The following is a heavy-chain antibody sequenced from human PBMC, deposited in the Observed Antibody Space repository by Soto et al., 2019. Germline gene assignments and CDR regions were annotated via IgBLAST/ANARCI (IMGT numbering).Heavy chain of an antibody. V-gene: IGHV4-59*01. Sequence: SATLSLTCTVSGGSRSSYYWRCIRQPPGKGLDWIGYIYYSGSTNYNPSLKSRVTISVDTSKNQFSLKLSSVTAADTAVYYCAAQRGTHYYYYGMDVWGQGTTVT. CDR3: AAQRGTHYYYYGMDV. J-gene: IGHJ6*02. CDR2: IYYSGST. CDR1: GGSRSSYY. D-gene: IGHD1-1*01.